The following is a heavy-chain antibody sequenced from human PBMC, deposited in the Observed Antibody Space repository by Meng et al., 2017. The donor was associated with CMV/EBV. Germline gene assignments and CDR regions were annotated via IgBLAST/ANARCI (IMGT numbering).Heavy chain of an antibody. J-gene: IGHJ4*02. CDR3: ARVTSRVAGAFDY. CDR1: GGSISSGDYY. Sequence: AHLQESVPGLVKPSQTLSLACTVSGGSISSGDYYWSWIRQPPGKGLEWIGYIYYSGSTYYNPSLKSRVTISVDTSKNQFSLKLSSVTAADTAVYYCARVTSRVAGAFDYWGQGTLVTVSS. D-gene: IGHD1-14*01. CDR2: IYYSGST. V-gene: IGHV4-30-4*08.